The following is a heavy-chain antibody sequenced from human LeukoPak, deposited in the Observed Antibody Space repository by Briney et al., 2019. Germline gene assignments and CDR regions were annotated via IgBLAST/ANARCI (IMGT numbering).Heavy chain of an antibody. D-gene: IGHD1-14*01. J-gene: IGHJ4*02. CDR1: GVSFSNDGYY. CDR3: ARGTGY. Sequence: SQTLSLTCTVSGVSFSNDGYYWSWTRQHPGKGLEWIGCIHYSGTTYYNPSLKSRVTISIDTAKNQFFLKLTSVTVADTAVYYCARGTGYWGQGTLVTVSS. CDR2: IHYSGTT. V-gene: IGHV4-31*03.